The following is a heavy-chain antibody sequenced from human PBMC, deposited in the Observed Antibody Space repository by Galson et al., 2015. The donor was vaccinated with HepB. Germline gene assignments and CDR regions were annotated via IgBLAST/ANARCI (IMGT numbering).Heavy chain of an antibody. CDR2: ISRGSSYI. V-gene: IGHV3-21*01. J-gene: IGHJ4*02. CDR1: GFTLGSYS. D-gene: IGHD6-25*01. Sequence: SLRLSCAASGFTLGSYSMNWVRQAPGKGLEWVSSISRGSSYIYYADSVKGRFTISRDNAKNSLYLQMNSLRAEDTAVYYCARDGSSGGFDYWGQGTLVTVSS. CDR3: ARDGSSGGFDY.